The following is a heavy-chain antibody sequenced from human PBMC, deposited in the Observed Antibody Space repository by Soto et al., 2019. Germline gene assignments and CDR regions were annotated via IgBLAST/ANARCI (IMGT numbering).Heavy chain of an antibody. J-gene: IGHJ6*02. CDR3: ARHGALGAMVYYYYYGMEV. Sequence: GASVKVSWKASGYTFTSYGISWVRQAPGQGLEWMGWISAYNGNTNYAQKLQGRVTMTTDTSTSTAYMELRSLRSDDTAVYYCARHGALGAMVYYYYYGMEVWGQGTTVTVSS. CDR1: GYTFTSYG. V-gene: IGHV1-18*04. D-gene: IGHD5-18*01. CDR2: ISAYNGNT.